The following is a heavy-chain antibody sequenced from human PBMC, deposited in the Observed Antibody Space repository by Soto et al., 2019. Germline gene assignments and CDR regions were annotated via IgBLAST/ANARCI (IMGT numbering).Heavy chain of an antibody. CDR3: ARSVRSTHIPSCPTYYDFWSGYYPD. J-gene: IGHJ4*02. CDR2: TNPNSGGT. D-gene: IGHD3-3*01. V-gene: IGHV1-2*04. CDR1: GYTFTGYY. Sequence: QVQLVQSGAEVKKPGASVKVSCTASGYTFTGYYMHWVRQAPGQGLEWMGWTNPNSGGTNYAQKCQGWVTMTRDTSISTAYMELSRLRSDDTAVYYCARSVRSTHIPSCPTYYDFWSGYYPDWGQGTLVTVSS.